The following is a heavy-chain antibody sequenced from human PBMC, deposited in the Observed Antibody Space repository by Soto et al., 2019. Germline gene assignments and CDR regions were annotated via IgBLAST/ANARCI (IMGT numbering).Heavy chain of an antibody. CDR2: IYPGDSDT. D-gene: IGHD6-13*01. J-gene: IGHJ6*02. Sequence: GESLKISCKGSAYNFTTYWIAWVRQMPGEGLEWMGIIYPGDSDTRYSPSFQGQVTISADKSINTAYLQWSSLKPSDTAMYYCARSQPYYYSIDVWGQGTTVTVSS. V-gene: IGHV5-51*01. CDR1: AYNFTTYW. CDR3: ARSQPYYYSIDV.